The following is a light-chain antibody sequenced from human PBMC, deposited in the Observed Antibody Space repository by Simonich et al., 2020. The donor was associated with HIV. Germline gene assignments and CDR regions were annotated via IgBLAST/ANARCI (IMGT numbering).Light chain of an antibody. V-gene: IGLV2-11*02. J-gene: IGLJ3*02. CDR1: SSDVGGYHY. CDR2: DVS. CDR3: CSYASRYWV. Sequence: QSALTQPRSVSGSPGQSVTISCPGTSSDVGGYHYVSWSQPHPGKAPKLMLYDVSKRPAGVPDRCSGSKSGNTASLTISGLQAEDEADYYCCSYASRYWVFGGGTKLTVL.